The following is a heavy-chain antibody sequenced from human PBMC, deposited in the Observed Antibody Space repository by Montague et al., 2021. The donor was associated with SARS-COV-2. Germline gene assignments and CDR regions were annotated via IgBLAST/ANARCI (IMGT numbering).Heavy chain of an antibody. CDR1: GFTFSSYS. J-gene: IGHJ4*02. CDR2: ISSSSSTI. Sequence: SRSLSFAASGFTFSSYSMNWVRQAPGKGLEWVSYISSSSSTIYYADSVKGRFTISRDNAKSSLYLQMNSLRAEDTAVYYCARDLRWGYYDILTGYYRPLDYWGQGTLVTVSS. V-gene: IGHV3-48*04. CDR3: ARDLRWGYYDILTGYYRPLDY. D-gene: IGHD3-9*01.